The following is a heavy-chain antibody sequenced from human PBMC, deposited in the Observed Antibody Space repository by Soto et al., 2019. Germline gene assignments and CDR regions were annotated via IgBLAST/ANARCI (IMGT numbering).Heavy chain of an antibody. Sequence: SETLSLTCTVSGGSVSSGSYYWSWIRQPPGKGLEWIGYIYYSGSTNYNPSPKSRVTISVDTSKNQFSLKLSSVTAADTAVYYCARDRYYYGSGSFYFDYWGQGTLVTVSS. J-gene: IGHJ4*02. CDR2: IYYSGST. D-gene: IGHD3-10*01. CDR1: GGSVSSGSYY. V-gene: IGHV4-61*01. CDR3: ARDRYYYGSGSFYFDY.